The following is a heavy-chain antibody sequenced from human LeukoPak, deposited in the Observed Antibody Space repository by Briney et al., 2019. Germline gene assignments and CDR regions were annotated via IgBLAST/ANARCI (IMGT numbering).Heavy chain of an antibody. CDR1: GFTFSSYS. CDR2: ISSSSSTI. D-gene: IGHD1-7*01. CDR3: ARMNYVSSGWGAPFDY. J-gene: IGHJ4*02. Sequence: GGSLRLSCAASGFTFSSYSMNWVRQAPGKGLEWVSYISSSSSTIYYADSVKGRFTISRGNAKNSLYLQMNSLRAEDTAVYYCARMNYVSSGWGAPFDYWGQGTLVTVSS. V-gene: IGHV3-48*01.